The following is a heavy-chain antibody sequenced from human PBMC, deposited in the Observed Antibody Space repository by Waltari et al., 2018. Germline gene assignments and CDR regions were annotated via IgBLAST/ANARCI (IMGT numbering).Heavy chain of an antibody. V-gene: IGHV4-59*01. CDR2: IHYSGSS. CDR1: GGSTSPYY. J-gene: IGHJ6*03. D-gene: IGHD1-26*01. Sequence: QVQLQESGPGLVKPSEPLSLTCTVSGGSTSPYYWSWVRQSPGKGLEWIGYIHYSGSSVYNPSLRSRVAISLDTPNNQFSLRLRSVTAADAAIYYCARADTSTSYFYYYMDVWGKGTTVTVSS. CDR3: ARADTSTSYFYYYMDV.